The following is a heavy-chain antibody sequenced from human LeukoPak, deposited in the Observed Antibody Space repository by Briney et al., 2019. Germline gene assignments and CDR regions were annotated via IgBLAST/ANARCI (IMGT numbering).Heavy chain of an antibody. D-gene: IGHD4-11*01. V-gene: IGHV3-21*01. CDR1: GFTFSSYS. CDR2: ISSSSSYI. Sequence: PGGPLRLSCAASGFTFSSYSMNWARQAPGKGLEWVSSISSSSSYIYYADSVKGRFTISRDNAKNSLYLQMNSLRAEDTAVYYCARDNYGSDYYYGMDVWGQGTTVTVSS. CDR3: ARDNYGSDYYYGMDV. J-gene: IGHJ6*02.